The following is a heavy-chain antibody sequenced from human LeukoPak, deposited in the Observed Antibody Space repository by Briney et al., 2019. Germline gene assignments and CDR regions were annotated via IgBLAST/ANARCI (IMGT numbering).Heavy chain of an antibody. D-gene: IGHD3-22*01. V-gene: IGHV3-23*01. CDR3: AKDPTHYRVWDYYETIGLSY. Sequence: QPGGSLRLSCAVSGFTFRSYAMNWVRQAPGKGLQWVATISGTGDRTNYADSVKGRFTISRDNSKNTLNLQMNSLRAEDTAVYYCAKDPTHYRVWDYYETIGLSYWGQGTLVTVSS. CDR1: GFTFRSYA. J-gene: IGHJ4*02. CDR2: ISGTGDRT.